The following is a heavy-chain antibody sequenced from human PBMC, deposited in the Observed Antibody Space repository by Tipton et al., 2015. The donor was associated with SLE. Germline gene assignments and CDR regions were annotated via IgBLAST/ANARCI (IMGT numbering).Heavy chain of an antibody. CDR2: IYHSGST. CDR1: GGSISSSNW. CDR3: ARVESFYDFLGAYYY. D-gene: IGHD3-3*01. V-gene: IGHV4-4*02. Sequence: TLSLTCAVSGGSISSSNWWSWVRKPPGKGLEWIGEIYHSGSTNYNPSLKSRVTISVDKSKNQFSLKLTSVTAADTAVYYCARVESFYDFLGAYYYFGHGALVPVSS. J-gene: IGHJ4*01.